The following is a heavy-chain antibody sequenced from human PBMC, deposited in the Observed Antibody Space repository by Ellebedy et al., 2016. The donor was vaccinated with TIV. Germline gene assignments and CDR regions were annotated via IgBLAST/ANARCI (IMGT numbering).Heavy chain of an antibody. CDR2: ISPDSGGT. V-gene: IGHV1-2*02. CDR3: ARVLRATSGMDV. D-gene: IGHD4/OR15-4a*01. Sequence: ASVKVSCKASGYTFIANYIHWVRQAPGQGLEWMGWISPDSGGTNFAQKFQGRVTMTRDTSVNTAYMELSRLQSDDTAVYYCARVLRATSGMDVWGQGTTVIVS. J-gene: IGHJ6*02. CDR1: GYTFIANY.